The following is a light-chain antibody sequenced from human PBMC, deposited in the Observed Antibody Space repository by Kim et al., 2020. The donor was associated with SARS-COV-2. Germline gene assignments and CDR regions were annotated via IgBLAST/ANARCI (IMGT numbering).Light chain of an antibody. CDR1: KLGDKY. CDR2: EDR. Sequence: SYELTQPPSVSVSPGHMVSITYSGDKLGDKYVSWYQQRAGQSPVVVIYEDRMRPSGIPERFSGSNSGNTATLTISGTQALDEADYYCQAWDNNNVVFGGGTKVTVL. J-gene: IGLJ2*01. V-gene: IGLV3-1*01. CDR3: QAWDNNNVV.